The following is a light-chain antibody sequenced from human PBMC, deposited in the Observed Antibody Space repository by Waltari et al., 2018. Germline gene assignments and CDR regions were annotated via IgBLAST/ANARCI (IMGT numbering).Light chain of an antibody. CDR2: DVS. V-gene: IGLV2-14*03. CDR3: NSYASNSNGL. J-gene: IGLJ2*01. Sequence: QSALTQPASVSGSPGQSLTISCTGTSSDVGRYNYVSWYQQHPGKAPTLLIYDVSNRPSGVPSRFSGSKSGNTASLTISGLQAADEAHYYCNSYASNSNGLFGGGTKLTIL. CDR1: SSDVGRYNY.